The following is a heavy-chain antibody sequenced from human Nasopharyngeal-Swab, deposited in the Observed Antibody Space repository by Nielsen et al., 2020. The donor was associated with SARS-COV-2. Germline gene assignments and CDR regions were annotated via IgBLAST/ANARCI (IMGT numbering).Heavy chain of an antibody. V-gene: IGHV1-3*01. D-gene: IGHD4-17*01. CDR2: INAGNGNT. Sequence: ASVKVSCKASGYTFTSYAMHWVRQAPGQRLEWMGWINAGNGNTKYSQKFQGRVTITRDTSASTAYMELSSLRSEDTAVYYCARDLLVRVWLRGDYPSGYMDVGGKGTTVTVSS. J-gene: IGHJ6*03. CDR1: GYTFTSYA. CDR3: ARDLLVRVWLRGDYPSGYMDV.